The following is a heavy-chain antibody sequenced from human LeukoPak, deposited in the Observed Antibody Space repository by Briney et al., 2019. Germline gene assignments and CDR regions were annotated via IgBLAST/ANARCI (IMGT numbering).Heavy chain of an antibody. D-gene: IGHD1-26*01. CDR3: ARVVGYYYYYYYMDV. J-gene: IGHJ6*03. CDR1: GGSISSSSYY. CDR2: IYYSGST. Sequence: PSETLSLTCTVSGGSISSSSYYWGWIRQPPGKGLEWIGSIYYSGSTYYNPSLKSRVTISVDTSKNQFSLKLSSVTAADTAVYYCARVVGYYYYYYYMDVWGKGTTVTVSS. V-gene: IGHV4-39*07.